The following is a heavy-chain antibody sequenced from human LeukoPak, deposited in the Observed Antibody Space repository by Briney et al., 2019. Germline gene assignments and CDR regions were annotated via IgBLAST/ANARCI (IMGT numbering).Heavy chain of an antibody. J-gene: IGHJ4*02. CDR1: GFTFSNYW. CDR3: ARDLGGYSYGYDD. CDR2: IKQDGSEK. V-gene: IGHV3-7*03. D-gene: IGHD5-18*01. Sequence: GGSLRLSCATSGFTFSNYWMSWVRQAPGKGLEWVANIKQDGSEKYYVDSVKGRFTISRDNAKNSLYLQMNSLRAEDTAMYYCARDLGGYSYGYDDWGQGTLVTVSS.